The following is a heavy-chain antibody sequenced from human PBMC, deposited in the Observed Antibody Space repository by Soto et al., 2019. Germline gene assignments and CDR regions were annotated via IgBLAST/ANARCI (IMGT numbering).Heavy chain of an antibody. CDR3: AIGTRNRWACEF. CDR1: GGTFSNYA. Sequence: QVQVVQSGAEVKKPGSSVKVSCKASGGTFSNYAISWVRQAPGHGLEWVGGIIPLTETPVYAQTVQGRLTITADEITRAAHLELSSLRSDGPAVYYWAIGTRNRWACEFWGQGTLVTVSS. J-gene: IGHJ4*01. D-gene: IGHD1-1*01. V-gene: IGHV1-69*01. CDR2: IIPLTETP.